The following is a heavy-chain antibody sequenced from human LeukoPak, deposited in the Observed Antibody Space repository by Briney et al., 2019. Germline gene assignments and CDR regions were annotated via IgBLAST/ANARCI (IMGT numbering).Heavy chain of an antibody. Sequence: GGSLRLSCAASGFTFSSYAMSWVRQAPGKGPEWVSGISGSGGSTYYEDSVKGRFTISRDKSKNTLYLRMNSLRADDTALYYCAKDVMGCSGGSCYSAHDYWGQGTLVTVSS. D-gene: IGHD2-15*01. CDR3: AKDVMGCSGGSCYSAHDY. J-gene: IGHJ4*02. CDR2: ISGSGGST. CDR1: GFTFSSYA. V-gene: IGHV3-23*01.